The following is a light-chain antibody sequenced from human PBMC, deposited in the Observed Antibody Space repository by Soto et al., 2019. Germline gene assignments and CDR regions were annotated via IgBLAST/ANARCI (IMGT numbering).Light chain of an antibody. V-gene: IGKV1-39*01. J-gene: IGKJ4*01. CDR2: AAS. Sequence: DLQMTQSPSSLSASVGDRVTITCRASQSISSYLNWYQQKPGKAPKLLIYAASSLQSGVPSRFSGSGSGTDVTLTISSLQPEDFATYYCQQSYSTSSTFGGGTKVEIK. CDR3: QQSYSTSST. CDR1: QSISSY.